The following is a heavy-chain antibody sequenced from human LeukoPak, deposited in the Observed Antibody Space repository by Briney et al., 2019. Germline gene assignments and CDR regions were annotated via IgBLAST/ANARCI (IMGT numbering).Heavy chain of an antibody. Sequence: GGSLRLSCAASGFTFSSYWMSWVRQAPGKGLEWAANIKQDGSEKYVDSVKGRFTISRDNAKNSLYLQMNSLRAEDTAVYYCVYSGDYEKGYWGQGTLVTVSS. CDR1: GFTFSSYW. V-gene: IGHV3-7*01. CDR2: IKQDGSEK. CDR3: VYSGDYEKGY. D-gene: IGHD4-17*01. J-gene: IGHJ4*02.